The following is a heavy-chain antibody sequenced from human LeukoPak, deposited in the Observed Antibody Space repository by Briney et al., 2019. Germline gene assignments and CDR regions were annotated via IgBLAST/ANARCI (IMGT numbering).Heavy chain of an antibody. CDR3: ARGNNFRLDY. J-gene: IGHJ4*02. V-gene: IGHV4-34*01. Sequence: PSETLSLTCGVSGGTLSGYYWSWIRQPPGKGLEWIGEIYHSGKTNYNPTLKSRVTISVDASKREFSLRLNSVTAADAAVYYCARGNNFRLDYWGQETLVTVSS. CDR1: GGTLSGYY. CDR2: IYHSGKT. D-gene: IGHD5-24*01.